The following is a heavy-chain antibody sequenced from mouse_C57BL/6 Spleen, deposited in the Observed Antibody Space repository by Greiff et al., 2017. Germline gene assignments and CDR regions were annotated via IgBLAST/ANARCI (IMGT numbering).Heavy chain of an antibody. V-gene: IGHV14-2*01. CDR1: GFNIKDYY. CDR2: IDPEDGET. CDR3: ARSDYYGSSYGYWYFDV. D-gene: IGHD1-1*01. Sequence: EVKLMESGAELVKPGASVKLSCTASGFNIKDYYMHWVKQRTEQGLEWIGRIDPEDGETKYAPKFQGKATITADTSSNTAYLQLSSLTSEDTAVYYCARSDYYGSSYGYWYFDVWGTGTTVTVSS. J-gene: IGHJ1*03.